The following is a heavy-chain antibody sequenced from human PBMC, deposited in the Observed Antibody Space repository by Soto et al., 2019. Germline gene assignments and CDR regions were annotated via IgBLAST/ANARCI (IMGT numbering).Heavy chain of an antibody. V-gene: IGHV1-2*02. CDR3: ARDPHEGVYDY. Sequence: QVQLVQSGAEVKKPGASVKVSCKASGYTLTGYYLHWIRQAPGQGLEWMGWMRPNSGGANYAQKFQGRVSMTRDTSISTFYMELSRLRSDDTAVYYCARDPHEGVYDYWGQGTLVTVSS. D-gene: IGHD3-16*01. CDR1: GYTLTGYY. CDR2: MRPNSGGA. J-gene: IGHJ4*02.